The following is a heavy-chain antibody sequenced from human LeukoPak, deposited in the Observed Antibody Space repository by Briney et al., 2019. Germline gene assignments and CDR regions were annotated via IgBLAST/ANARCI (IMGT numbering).Heavy chain of an antibody. CDR1: GFTFSNFW. D-gene: IGHD6-19*01. J-gene: IGHJ4*02. Sequence: GGSLRLSCVGSGFTFSNFWMHWVRQAPGKGPVWVSRISNSGITTTDADSVRGRFTISRDNSKNTLYLQMNSLRAEDTAVYYCAKDRRAVAGPLSYWGQGTLVTVSS. V-gene: IGHV3-74*03. CDR2: ISNSGITT. CDR3: AKDRRAVAGPLSY.